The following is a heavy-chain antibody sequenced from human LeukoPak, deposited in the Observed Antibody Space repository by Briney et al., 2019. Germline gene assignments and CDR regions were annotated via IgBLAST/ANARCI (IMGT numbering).Heavy chain of an antibody. Sequence: GGSLRLSCTASGFTFGDYAMSWVREAPGKGPEWVGFIRSKLYGGTTEYAASVKGRFTTSREDSKSIAYLQMNSLKTEDTAVYYCTRDSTGGDYYFDYWGQGNLVTVSS. J-gene: IGHJ4*02. V-gene: IGHV3-49*04. CDR2: IRSKLYGGTT. CDR1: GFTFGDYA. CDR3: TRDSTGGDYYFDY. D-gene: IGHD2-21*02.